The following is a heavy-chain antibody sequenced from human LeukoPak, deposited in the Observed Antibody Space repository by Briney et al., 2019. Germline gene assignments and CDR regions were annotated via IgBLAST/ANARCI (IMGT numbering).Heavy chain of an antibody. J-gene: IGHJ4*01. CDR2: IIPIFGTA. D-gene: IGHD6-19*01. V-gene: IGHV1-69*13. CDR1: GGTFSSYA. Sequence: SVKVSCKASGGTFSSYAISWVRQAPGQGLEWMGGIIPIFGTANYAQKFQGRVTITADESTSTAYMELSSLRSEDTAVYYCATGYTSGTRIDYWGQEPWSPSPQ. CDR3: ATGYTSGTRIDY.